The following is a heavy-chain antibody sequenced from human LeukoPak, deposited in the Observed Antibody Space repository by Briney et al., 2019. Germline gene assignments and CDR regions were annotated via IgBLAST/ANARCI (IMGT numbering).Heavy chain of an antibody. Sequence: GGSLRLSCAASGFTLSSYWISWVRQAPGMGLEWVANINEDGSKKFYVVSVKGRFTISRDNAKNSLYLQMNSLRAEDTAVYYCARENIVGSTWGDIDYWGQGTLVTVSS. CDR3: ARENIVGSTWGDIDY. V-gene: IGHV3-7*01. CDR1: GFTLSSYW. J-gene: IGHJ4*02. D-gene: IGHD1-26*01. CDR2: INEDGSKK.